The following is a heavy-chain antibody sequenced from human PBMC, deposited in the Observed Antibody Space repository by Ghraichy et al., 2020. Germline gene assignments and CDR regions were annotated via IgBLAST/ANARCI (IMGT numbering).Heavy chain of an antibody. CDR1: GFIFSSSW. Sequence: GGSLRLSCAVSGFIFSSSWMSWVRQTPGKGLEWVANIKGDGSEIYYVDSVKGRFTISRDNAKNSLNLQMNSLRAEDTAVYYCARLIGRAHDYWGQGTLVTVSP. J-gene: IGHJ4*02. CDR3: ARLIGRAHDY. D-gene: IGHD3-22*01. CDR2: IKGDGSEI. V-gene: IGHV3-7*01.